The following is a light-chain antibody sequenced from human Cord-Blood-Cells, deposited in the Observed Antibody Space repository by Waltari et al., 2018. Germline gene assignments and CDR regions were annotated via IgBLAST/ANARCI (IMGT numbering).Light chain of an antibody. CDR2: DVS. CDR1: SSDVGGYNY. V-gene: IGLV2-14*01. J-gene: IGLJ2*01. CDR3: SSYTSSSTPVV. Sequence: QSALTQPASVSGSPGQSITISCTGTSSDVGGYNYVSWYQQHPGKAPNIMIYDVSNRPSGVSNRFSGSKSGNTASLTISGLQAEDEADYYCSSYTSSSTPVVFGGGTKLTVL.